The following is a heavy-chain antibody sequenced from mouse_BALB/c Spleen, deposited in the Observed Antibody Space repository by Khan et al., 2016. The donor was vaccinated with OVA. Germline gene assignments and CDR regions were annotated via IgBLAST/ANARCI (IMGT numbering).Heavy chain of an antibody. D-gene: IGHD2-14*01. Sequence: VELVESGAELVRPGSSVKISCKASGYAFSSYWMNWVKQRPGQGLEWIGQIYPGDGDTKYNGKFKGKVTLTADKSSSTAYMQLSSLTSEDSAVYFCARSGYDYFAYWGQGTLVTVSA. CDR3: ARSGYDYFAY. J-gene: IGHJ3*01. CDR2: IYPGDGDT. V-gene: IGHV1-80*01. CDR1: GYAFSSYW.